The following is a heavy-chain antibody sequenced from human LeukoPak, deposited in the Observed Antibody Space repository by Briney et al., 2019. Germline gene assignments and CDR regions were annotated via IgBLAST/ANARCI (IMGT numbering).Heavy chain of an antibody. CDR1: GFTFRDYY. Sequence: GGSLRLSCAASGFTFRDYYMSWIRQAPGKGLEWVSYISSSGSTIYYADFVKGRFTISRDNAKNSLYLQMNSLRAEDTAVYYCARVIGFTMIVVDTWYFDLWGRGTLVTVSS. CDR3: ARVIGFTMIVVDTWYFDL. J-gene: IGHJ2*01. V-gene: IGHV3-11*01. D-gene: IGHD3-22*01. CDR2: ISSSGSTI.